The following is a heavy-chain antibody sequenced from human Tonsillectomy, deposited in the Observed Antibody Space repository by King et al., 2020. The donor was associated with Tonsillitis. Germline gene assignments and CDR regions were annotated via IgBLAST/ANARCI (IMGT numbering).Heavy chain of an antibody. D-gene: IGHD1-1*01. CDR1: GYTLTELS. CDR3: ATVSLGNYYYYYYMDV. Sequence: QLVQSGAEVKKPGASVKVSCKVSGYTLTELSIHWVRQAPGKGLEWMGGFDPEDGETIYAQKFQGRVTVTEDTSTDTAYMELSSLRSEDTAVYYCATVSLGNYYYYYYMDVWAKGPRSPSP. J-gene: IGHJ6*03. V-gene: IGHV1-24*01. CDR2: FDPEDGET.